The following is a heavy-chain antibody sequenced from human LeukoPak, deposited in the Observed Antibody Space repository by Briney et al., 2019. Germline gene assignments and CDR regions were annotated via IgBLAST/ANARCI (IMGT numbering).Heavy chain of an antibody. J-gene: IGHJ4*02. V-gene: IGHV4-39*01. Sequence: SETLSLTCTVSGDFITGSTYYWGWIRQPPGKGLEWIGSMYYSGSTCSNPSLRSRVTMSADTSKNQFSLNLKSVTAADTAVYYCARQYYDSTGYYYFDYWGQGTLVTVSS. CDR3: ARQYYDSTGYYYFDY. CDR2: MYYSGST. CDR1: GDFITGSTYY. D-gene: IGHD3-22*01.